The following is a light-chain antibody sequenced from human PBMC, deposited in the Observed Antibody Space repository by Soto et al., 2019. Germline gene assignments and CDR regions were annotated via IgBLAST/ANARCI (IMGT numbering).Light chain of an antibody. CDR2: SNN. Sequence: QSALTQPPSASGTPGQRVTISCSVSSSNIGSNIVNWYQQLPGTAPKLLIYSNNQRPSGVPDRFSGSKSGTSASLAISGLQSEDEADYYCAAWDDSLNGYVFGTGTKVTVL. CDR1: SSNIGSNI. J-gene: IGLJ1*01. V-gene: IGLV1-44*01. CDR3: AAWDDSLNGYV.